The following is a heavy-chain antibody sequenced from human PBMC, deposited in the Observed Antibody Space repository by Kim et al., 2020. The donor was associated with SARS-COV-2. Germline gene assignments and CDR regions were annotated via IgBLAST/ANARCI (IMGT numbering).Heavy chain of an antibody. D-gene: IGHD1-26*01. J-gene: IGHJ4*02. CDR2: GSEK. V-gene: IGHV3-7*01. CDR3: ARDKTGAS. Sequence: GSEKNYADSVKGRFTISRDNAKNSLYLQMKSLRAEDTALYYCARDKTGASWGQGTLVTVSS.